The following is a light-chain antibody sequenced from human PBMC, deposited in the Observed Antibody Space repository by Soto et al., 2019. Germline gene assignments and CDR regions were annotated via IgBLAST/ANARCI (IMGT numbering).Light chain of an antibody. CDR3: QQYNNSPLT. V-gene: IGKV3-15*01. J-gene: IGKJ4*01. Sequence: EIVMTQSPATLSVAPGERATLSCRASQSVSSNLALYQQKPGQAPRPHIYGASTRATRTPARFSGSGSGTECTLTISSLHSEDFAVYYCQQYNNSPLTFGGGTKVEIK. CDR2: GAS. CDR1: QSVSSN.